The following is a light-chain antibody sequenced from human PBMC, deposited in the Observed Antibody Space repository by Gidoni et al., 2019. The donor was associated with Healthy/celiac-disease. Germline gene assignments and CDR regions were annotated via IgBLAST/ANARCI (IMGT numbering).Light chain of an antibody. V-gene: IGKV2-28*01. Sequence: DIVMTQSPLSLPVTPGEPASSPCRSSQSPLHSNGYYYLDWYLQKPGQSPQLRIYLGSNRASGVPDRFSGSGAGTDFTLKISRVEAEDVGVYYCMQALQTPPFTFGPGTKVDIK. CDR2: LGS. CDR1: QSPLHSNGYYY. J-gene: IGKJ3*01. CDR3: MQALQTPPFT.